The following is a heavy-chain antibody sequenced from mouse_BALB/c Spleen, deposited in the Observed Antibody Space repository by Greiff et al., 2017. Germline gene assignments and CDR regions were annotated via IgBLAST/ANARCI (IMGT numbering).Heavy chain of an antibody. J-gene: IGHJ3*01. D-gene: IGHD1-1*01. CDR3: ARSLYGSSSWFAY. V-gene: IGHV1-82*01. CDR2: IYPGDGDT. Sequence: QVQLKESGPELVKPGASVKISCKASGYAFSSSWMNWVKQRPGQGLEWIGRIYPGDGDTNYNGKFKGKATLTADKSSSTAYMQLSSLTSVDSAVYFCARSLYGSSSWFAYWGQGTLVTVSA. CDR1: GYAFSSSW.